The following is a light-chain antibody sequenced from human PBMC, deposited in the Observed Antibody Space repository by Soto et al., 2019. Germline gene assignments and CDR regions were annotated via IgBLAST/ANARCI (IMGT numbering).Light chain of an antibody. Sequence: QSVLTQPPSASGAPGQRVTISCTGSSSNIGAGFDVHWYQQLPGTAPKLLIYGNSNRPSGVPDRFSGSKSGTSASLAITRLQAEDEADYYCQSYDGGLSGGIFGGGTKVTVL. CDR1: SSNIGAGFD. V-gene: IGLV1-40*01. CDR2: GNS. J-gene: IGLJ2*01. CDR3: QSYDGGLSGGI.